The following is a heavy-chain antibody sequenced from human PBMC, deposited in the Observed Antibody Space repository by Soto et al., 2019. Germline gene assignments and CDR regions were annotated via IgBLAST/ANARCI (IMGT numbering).Heavy chain of an antibody. CDR1: GGTFSSYT. Sequence: QVQLVQSGAEVKKPGSSVKVSCKASGGTFSSYTISWVRQAPGQGLEWMGRIIPILGIANYAQKFQGRVTITADKSTSTAYMELSSLRSEDTAVYYCATQYYYGSGSYYNVDYYYGMDVWGQGTTVTVSS. J-gene: IGHJ6*02. V-gene: IGHV1-69*02. CDR3: ATQYYYGSGSYYNVDYYYGMDV. CDR2: IIPILGIA. D-gene: IGHD3-10*01.